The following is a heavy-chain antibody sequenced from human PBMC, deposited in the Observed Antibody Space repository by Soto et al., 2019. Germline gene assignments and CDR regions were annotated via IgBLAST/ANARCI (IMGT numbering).Heavy chain of an antibody. J-gene: IGHJ6*02. V-gene: IGHV3-74*01. CDR1: GFTFSTYW. CDR3: ARDPLIGTTDSGLDV. D-gene: IGHD1-7*01. CDR2: INNDGSNT. Sequence: EVQLVESGGGLVQPGGSLRLSCAASGFTFSTYWMHWVRQPPGKGLVWVSRINNDGSNTAYADSVKGRFTISRENAQSTLYLPMNGLRAEDTAVYYCARDPLIGTTDSGLDVWGQGTTVSVSS.